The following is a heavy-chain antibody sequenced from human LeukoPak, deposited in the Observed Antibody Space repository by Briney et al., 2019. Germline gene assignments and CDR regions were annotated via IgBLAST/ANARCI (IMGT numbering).Heavy chain of an antibody. CDR3: ARDSGWVDY. D-gene: IGHD6-19*01. J-gene: IGHJ4*02. Sequence: KPSETLSLTCTVSGGSISSYYWSWIRQPPGKGLEWIGYIYYSGSANYNPSLKSRVTISVDTSKNQFSLKLSSVTAADTAVYYCARDSGWVDYWGQGTLVTVSS. CDR2: IYYSGSA. CDR1: GGSISSYY. V-gene: IGHV4-59*01.